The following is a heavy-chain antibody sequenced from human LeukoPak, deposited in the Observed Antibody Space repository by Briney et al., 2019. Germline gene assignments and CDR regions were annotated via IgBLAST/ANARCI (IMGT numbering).Heavy chain of an antibody. Sequence: ESGPTLVKPTQTLTLTCTFSGFSLRTSGVGVGWIRQPPGKALEWLALIYWDDDKRYSPSLKSRLTITKDTSKNQVVLTMTNMDPVDTATYYCAHSPYSSSWYRSNWFDPWGQGTLVTVSS. CDR2: IYWDDDK. V-gene: IGHV2-5*02. CDR1: GFSLRTSGVG. CDR3: AHSPYSSSWYRSNWFDP. J-gene: IGHJ5*02. D-gene: IGHD6-13*01.